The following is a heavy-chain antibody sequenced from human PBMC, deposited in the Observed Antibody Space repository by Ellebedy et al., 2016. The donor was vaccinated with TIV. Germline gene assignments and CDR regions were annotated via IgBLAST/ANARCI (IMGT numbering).Heavy chain of an antibody. V-gene: IGHV1-18*01. J-gene: IGHJ4*02. CDR3: ARDPDYGSGSY. D-gene: IGHD3-10*01. CDR2: INAGNGNT. Sequence: ASVKVSCKASGYTFTSYGISWVRQAPGQGLEWMGWINAGNGNTKYSQKFQGRVTITRDTSASTAYMELSSLRSEDTAVYYCARDPDYGSGSYWGQGTLVTVSS. CDR1: GYTFTSYG.